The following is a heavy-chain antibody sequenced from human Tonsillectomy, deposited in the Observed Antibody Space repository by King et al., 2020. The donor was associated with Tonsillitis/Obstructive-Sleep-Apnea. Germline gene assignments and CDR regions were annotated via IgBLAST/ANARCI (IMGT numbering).Heavy chain of an antibody. CDR2: INPSGGST. Sequence: VQLVQSGAEVKKPGASVKVSCKASGYTFTTYYMHWVRQAPGQGLEWMGIINPSGGSTSYAQKFQGRVTMTRDTSTSTVYMDLSSLRSEDTAIYYCARDSYVVEGYYDSSGYSFPDYWGQGTLVTVSS. J-gene: IGHJ4*01. CDR1: GYTFTTYY. D-gene: IGHD3-22*01. CDR3: ARDSYVVEGYYDSSGYSFPDY. V-gene: IGHV1-46*01.